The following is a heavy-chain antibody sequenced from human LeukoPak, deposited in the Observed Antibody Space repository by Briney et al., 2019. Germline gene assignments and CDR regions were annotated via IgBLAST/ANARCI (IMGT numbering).Heavy chain of an antibody. CDR1: GYSFTTYW. J-gene: IGHJ4*02. V-gene: IGHV5-51*01. Sequence: GESLKISCKGSGYSFTTYWIGWVRQMPGKGLEWTGIIYPGDSDTKYSPSFQGQVTISADKSINTAYLQWSSLKASDTAMYYCARRYCSGGSCYSNYDYWGQGTLVTVSS. D-gene: IGHD2-15*01. CDR2: IYPGDSDT. CDR3: ARRYCSGGSCYSNYDY.